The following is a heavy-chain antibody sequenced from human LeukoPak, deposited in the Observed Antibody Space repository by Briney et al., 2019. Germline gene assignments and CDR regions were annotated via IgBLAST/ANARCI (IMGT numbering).Heavy chain of an antibody. Sequence: GGSLRLSCAASGFTFSGSAKHWVRQASGKGLEWVGRIRSKANSYATAYAASVKGRFTISRDDSKNTAYLQMNSLKTEDTAVYYCTRRFPPTVVTPDDAFDIWGQGTMVTVSS. CDR2: IRSKANSYAT. CDR1: GFTFSGSA. J-gene: IGHJ3*02. CDR3: TRRFPPTVVTPDDAFDI. D-gene: IGHD4-23*01. V-gene: IGHV3-73*01.